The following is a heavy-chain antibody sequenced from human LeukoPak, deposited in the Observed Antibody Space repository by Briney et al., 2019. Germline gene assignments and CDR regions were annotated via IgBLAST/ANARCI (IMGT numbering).Heavy chain of an antibody. V-gene: IGHV3-23*01. J-gene: IGHJ4*02. CDR3: AKYSRAAVGGNGYSDY. D-gene: IGHD6-19*01. CDR1: GFTFSSYA. CDR2: ISGSGSNT. Sequence: GGSLRLSCAAPGFTFSSYAMNWVRQAPGKGLEWVSAISGSGSNTYYADSVKGRFTISRDNAKNTLYLQMNSLRAEDTAVYYCAKYSRAAVGGNGYSDYWGQGTLVTVSS.